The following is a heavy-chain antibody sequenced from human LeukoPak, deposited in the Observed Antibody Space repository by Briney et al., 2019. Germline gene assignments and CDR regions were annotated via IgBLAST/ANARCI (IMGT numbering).Heavy chain of an antibody. CDR3: ARRLLYRLGHDAFDI. CDR2: INHSGST. J-gene: IGHJ3*02. D-gene: IGHD3-3*01. Sequence: AETLSLTCAVYGGSFSGYYWSWIRQLPGKGLEWIGEINHSGSTNYNPSLKSRVTISVDTSKNQFSLKLSSVTAADTAVYYCARRLLYRLGHDAFDIWGQGTMVTVSS. V-gene: IGHV4-34*01. CDR1: GGSFSGYY.